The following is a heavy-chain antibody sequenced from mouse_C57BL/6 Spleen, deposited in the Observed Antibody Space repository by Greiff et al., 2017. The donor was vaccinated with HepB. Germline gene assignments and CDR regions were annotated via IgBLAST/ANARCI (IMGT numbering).Heavy chain of an antibody. CDR1: GYTFTDYN. D-gene: IGHD1-1*01. J-gene: IGHJ3*01. CDR3: VRALYYYGSSFGAY. V-gene: IGHV1-22*01. Sequence: EVQLQQSGPELVKPGASVKMSCKASGYTFTDYNMHWVKQSHGKSLEWIGYINPNNGGTSYNQKFKGKATLTVNKSSSTAYMELRSLTSEDSAVYYSVRALYYYGSSFGAYWGQGTLVTVSA. CDR2: INPNNGGT.